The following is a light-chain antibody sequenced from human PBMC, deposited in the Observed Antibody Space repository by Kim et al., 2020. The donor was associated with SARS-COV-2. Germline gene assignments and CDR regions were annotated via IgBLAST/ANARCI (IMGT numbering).Light chain of an antibody. Sequence: DIQMTQSPSTLSASVGDRVTITCRTSHSVNIYLAWYQHRPGKAPDLLIYDASILQSGVPSRYRGRGSGTDYTLTISGLQPDDFATFYCQEYKDNPWTLGQGTKLEI. V-gene: IGKV1-5*01. J-gene: IGKJ2*02. CDR1: HSVNIY. CDR3: QEYKDNPWT. CDR2: DAS.